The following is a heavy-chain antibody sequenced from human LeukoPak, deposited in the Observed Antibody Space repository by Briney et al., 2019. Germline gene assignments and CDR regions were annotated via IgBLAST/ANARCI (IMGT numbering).Heavy chain of an antibody. Sequence: SETLSLTCTVSGYSLSSGYHWCWLRPPPGKGQECIGSSCHSGSTYYNPSVKGRVTISVDTSRNQFSLKLGCVAAADTAVYYCARDRATTVTTGPFDNWGQGTLVTVSS. CDR1: GYSLSSGYH. D-gene: IGHD4-11*01. CDR3: ARDRATTVTTGPFDN. V-gene: IGHV4-38-2*02. CDR2: SCHSGST. J-gene: IGHJ4*02.